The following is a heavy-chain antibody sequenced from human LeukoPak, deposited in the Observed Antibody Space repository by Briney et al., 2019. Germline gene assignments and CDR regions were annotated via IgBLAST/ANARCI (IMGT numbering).Heavy chain of an antibody. V-gene: IGHV3-33*01. CDR1: GFTFSSHG. CDR3: ARQRGDNAENFDY. CDR2: IWYDGINK. Sequence: GGSLRLSCTASGFTFSSHGMHWVRQAPGKGLEWVAVIWYDGINKYYADSVKGRFTISRDNSKNTVNLQMNSLRADDTAVYYCARQRGDNAENFDYWGQGTLVTVSS. D-gene: IGHD2-21*02. J-gene: IGHJ4*02.